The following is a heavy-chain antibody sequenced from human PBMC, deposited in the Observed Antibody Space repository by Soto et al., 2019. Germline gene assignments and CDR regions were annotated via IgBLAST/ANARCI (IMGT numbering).Heavy chain of an antibody. J-gene: IGHJ5*02. CDR3: ARTLVRITIFGVVANWFDP. CDR1: GASFSGYY. D-gene: IGHD3-3*01. Sequence: SETLSLTCAVYGASFSGYYWSWIRQPPGKGLEWIGEINHSGSTNYNPSLKSRVTISVDTSKNQFSLELSSVTAADTAVYYCARTLVRITIFGVVANWFDPWGQGTLVPVCS. CDR2: INHSGST. V-gene: IGHV4-34*01.